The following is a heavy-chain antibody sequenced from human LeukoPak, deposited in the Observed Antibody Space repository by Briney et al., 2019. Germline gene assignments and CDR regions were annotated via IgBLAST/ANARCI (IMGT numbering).Heavy chain of an antibody. CDR2: ISSSSSNI. CDR3: ARDHGITGTYD. CDR1: GFTFSSYS. D-gene: IGHD1-7*01. V-gene: IGHV3-48*01. Sequence: GGSLRLSCAASGFTFSSYSMNWVRQAPGKGLEWVSYISSSSSNIYYADSVKGRFTISRDNAKNSLYLQMNSLRAEDTAVYYCARDHGITGTYDWGQGTLVTVSS. J-gene: IGHJ4*02.